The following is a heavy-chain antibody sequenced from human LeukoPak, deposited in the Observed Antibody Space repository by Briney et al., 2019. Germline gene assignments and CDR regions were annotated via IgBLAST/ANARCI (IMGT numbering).Heavy chain of an antibody. Sequence: SETLSLTCTVSVGSISSYYWSWIRQPPGKGLEWIGYIYYSGSTNYNPSLKSRVTISVDTSKNQFSLKLSSVTAADTAVYYCARAGGWLQDDYWGQGTLVTVSS. CDR1: VGSISSYY. CDR3: ARAGGWLQDDY. J-gene: IGHJ4*02. V-gene: IGHV4-59*01. D-gene: IGHD5-24*01. CDR2: IYYSGST.